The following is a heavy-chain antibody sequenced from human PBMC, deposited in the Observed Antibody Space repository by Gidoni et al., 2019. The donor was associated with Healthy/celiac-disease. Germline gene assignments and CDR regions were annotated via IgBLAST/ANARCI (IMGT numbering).Heavy chain of an antibody. V-gene: IGHV4-59*01. J-gene: IGHJ4*02. CDR2: IYYSGSP. CDR1: GGSISSYY. Sequence: QVQLQESGPGLVKPSETLARTCTVAGGSISSYYWSWIRQPPGKGLEWIGYIYYSGSPNYNPSLKSRVTISVDTSKNQFSLKLRSVTAADTAVYYCARVRAHSGYLARWGQGTLVTFSS. CDR3: ARVRAHSGYLAR. D-gene: IGHD3-22*01.